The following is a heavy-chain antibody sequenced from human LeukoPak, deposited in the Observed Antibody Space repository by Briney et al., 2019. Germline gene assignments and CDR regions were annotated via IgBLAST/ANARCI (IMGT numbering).Heavy chain of an antibody. CDR2: IYTSGST. D-gene: IGHD6-13*01. Sequence: SETLSLTCTVSGGSISSGSYYWSWIRQPAGKGLEWIGRIYTSGSTNYNPSLKSRVTISVDTSKNQFSLKLSSVTAADTAVYYCARVKDSSSSKRDYYYYYMDVWGKGTTVTVSS. J-gene: IGHJ6*03. CDR1: GGSISSGSYY. CDR3: ARVKDSSSSKRDYYYYYMDV. V-gene: IGHV4-61*02.